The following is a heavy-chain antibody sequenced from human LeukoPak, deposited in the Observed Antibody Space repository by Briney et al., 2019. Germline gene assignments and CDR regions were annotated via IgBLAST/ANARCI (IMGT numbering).Heavy chain of an antibody. D-gene: IGHD1-1*01. Sequence: PGRSLRVSCAASGFTFSRSGMHWVRQAPGKGLEWVALISYDGSNEYYGDSVKGRFAISRDNSKSTLYLHMNSLSAEDTAVYYCAKMGPLNSGGPFHYWGQGTLVTVSS. CDR3: AKMGPLNSGGPFHY. CDR1: GFTFSRSG. J-gene: IGHJ4*02. V-gene: IGHV3-30*18. CDR2: ISYDGSNE.